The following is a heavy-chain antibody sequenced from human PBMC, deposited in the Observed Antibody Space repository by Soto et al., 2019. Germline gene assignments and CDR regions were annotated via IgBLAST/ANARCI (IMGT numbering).Heavy chain of an antibody. V-gene: IGHV3-23*01. CDR2: ISGGGVAT. CDR3: GKGRESRGSYRPFDY. Sequence: EVQVLESGGGLGQPGGSLRLSCAASGFTFSSYAMSWVRQAPGKGLEWVSAISGGGVATNYADSVKGRFTISRDNSKKTLNLEKNRLGAEDTAGYYCGKGRESRGSYRPFDYWGQGTLVTLPS. J-gene: IGHJ4*02. D-gene: IGHD3-22*01. CDR1: GFTFSSYA.